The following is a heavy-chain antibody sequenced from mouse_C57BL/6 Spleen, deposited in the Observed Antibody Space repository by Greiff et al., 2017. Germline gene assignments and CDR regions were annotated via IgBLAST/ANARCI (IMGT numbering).Heavy chain of an antibody. D-gene: IGHD1-1*01. CDR2: IDPENGDT. CDR3: TKGYYGSSYDWYFDV. V-gene: IGHV14-4*01. J-gene: IGHJ1*03. Sequence: VQLQQSGAELMRPGASVKLSCTASGFNIKDDYMHWVKQRPEQGLEWIGWIDPENGDTEYASKFQGKATITADTSSNTAYLQLSSLTSEDTAVYYCTKGYYGSSYDWYFDVWGTGTTVTVSS. CDR1: GFNIKDDY.